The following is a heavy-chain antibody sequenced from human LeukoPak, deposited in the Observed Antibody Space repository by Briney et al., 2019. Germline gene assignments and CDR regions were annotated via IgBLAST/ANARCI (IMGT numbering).Heavy chain of an antibody. CDR3: ARGARGSPGAFDI. J-gene: IGHJ3*02. CDR2: TRNKANSYTT. CDR1: GFTFSDHY. V-gene: IGHV3-72*01. Sequence: GGSLRLSCAASGFTFSDHYMDWVRQAPGKGLEWVGRTRNKANSYTTEYAASVKGRFTISRDDSKNSLYLQMNSLKTEDTAVYYCARGARGSPGAFDIWGQGTMVTVSS. D-gene: IGHD1-26*01.